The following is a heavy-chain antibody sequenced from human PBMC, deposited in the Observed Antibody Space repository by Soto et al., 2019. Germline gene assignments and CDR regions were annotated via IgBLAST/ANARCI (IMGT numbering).Heavy chain of an antibody. J-gene: IGHJ4*02. V-gene: IGHV4-39*01. CDR1: GGSISSSSYY. CDR2: IYYSGST. D-gene: IGHD3-9*01. CDR3: ARQKTDWYYDILTGYPGDY. Sequence: QLQLQESGPGLVKPSETLSLTCTVSGGSISSSSYYWGWIRQPPGKGLEWIGSIYYSGSTYYNPSLKSRVTISVDTSKNQFSLKLSSVTAADTAVYYCARQKTDWYYDILTGYPGDYWGQGTLVTVSS.